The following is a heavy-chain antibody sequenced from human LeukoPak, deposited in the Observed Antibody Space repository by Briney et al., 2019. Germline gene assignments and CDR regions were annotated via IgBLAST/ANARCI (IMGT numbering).Heavy chain of an antibody. CDR3: ASGNSHAFDI. CDR2: IDHAGEYT. V-gene: IGHV3-74*01. CDR1: GFTFSDYW. Sequence: GGSQRLSCAASGFTFSDYWMHWVRQAPGKGLMWVSTIDHAGEYTTYADSVKGRFTICRDNAKDTLYLQMNSLRAEDTAVYYCASGNSHAFDIWGEGTMVTVSS. J-gene: IGHJ3*02.